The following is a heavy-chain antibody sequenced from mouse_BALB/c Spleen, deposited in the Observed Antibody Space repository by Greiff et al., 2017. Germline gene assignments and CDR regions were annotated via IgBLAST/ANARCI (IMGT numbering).Heavy chain of an antibody. CDR1: GYTFTSYW. V-gene: IGHV1-7*01. CDR3: ARPLRYGSSPWFAY. Sequence: QVQLQQSGPELVKPGASVKMSCKASGYTFTSYWMHWVKQRPGQGLEWIGYINPSTGYTEYNQKFKDKATLTADKSSSTAYMQLSSLTSEDSAVYYCARPLRYGSSPWFAYWGQGTLVTVSA. D-gene: IGHD1-1*01. CDR2: INPSTGYT. J-gene: IGHJ3*01.